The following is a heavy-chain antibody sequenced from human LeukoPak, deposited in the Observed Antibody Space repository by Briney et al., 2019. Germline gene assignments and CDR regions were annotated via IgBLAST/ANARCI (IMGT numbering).Heavy chain of an antibody. CDR2: FNHSGST. D-gene: IGHD2-2*01. CDR1: GGPFRCYH. V-gene: IGHV4-34*01. CDR3: ARGATFNYCSSTNYFDY. J-gene: IGHJ4*02. Sequence: PSETLSLTCSVYGGPFRCYHWSWIPQPTGKGLEWIGEFNHSGSTNYNPSLKSRVTISVDTSKNQFSLKLSSVTAADTAVYYCARGATFNYCSSTNYFDYWGQGTLVTVSS.